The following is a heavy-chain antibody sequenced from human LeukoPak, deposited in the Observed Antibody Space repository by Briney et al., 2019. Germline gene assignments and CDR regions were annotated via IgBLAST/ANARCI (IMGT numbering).Heavy chain of an antibody. CDR1: GVSFSTYY. V-gene: IGHV4-34*01. Sequence: SETLSLTCDVSGVSFSTYYWSWIRQSPEKGLEWIGEVNHSGYTNLNPSLKSRVSISVDTSKKQFSLKLSSVTAADTAIYYCARQLYGSDYWGQGTLVTVSS. J-gene: IGHJ4*02. CDR2: VNHSGYT. D-gene: IGHD4-17*01. CDR3: ARQLYGSDY.